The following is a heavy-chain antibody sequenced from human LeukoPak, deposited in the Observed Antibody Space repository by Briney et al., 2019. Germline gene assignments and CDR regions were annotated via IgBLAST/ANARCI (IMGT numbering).Heavy chain of an antibody. CDR2: ISSNGGST. V-gene: IGHV3-64*01. CDR3: ARDSYYDFWSGYRAHQYYYYMDV. J-gene: IGHJ6*03. CDR1: GFTFSSYA. Sequence: GGSLRLSCAASGFTFSSYAMHWVRQAPGKGLEYVSAISSNGGSTCYANSVKGRFTISRDNSKNTLYLQMGSLRAEDMAVYYCARDSYYDFWSGYRAHQYYYYMDVWGKGTTVTVSS. D-gene: IGHD3-3*01.